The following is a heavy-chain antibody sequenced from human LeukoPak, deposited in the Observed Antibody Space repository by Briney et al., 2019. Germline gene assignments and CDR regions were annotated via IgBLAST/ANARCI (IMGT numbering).Heavy chain of an antibody. CDR2: IYYSGST. V-gene: IGHV4-59*01. J-gene: IGHJ6*03. CDR3: ARTTEGYCSSASCFGFSYSYYMDV. CDR1: GGSISSYY. D-gene: IGHD2-2*01. Sequence: SETLSLTCTVSGGSISSYYWSWIRQPPGKGLEWIGYIYYSGSTNYSPSLKSRVTISVDTSKNQFSLKLSSVIAADTAVYYCARTTEGYCSSASCFGFSYSYYMDVWGKGTTVTISS.